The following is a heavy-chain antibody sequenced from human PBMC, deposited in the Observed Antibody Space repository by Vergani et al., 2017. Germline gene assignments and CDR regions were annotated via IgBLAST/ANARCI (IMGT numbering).Heavy chain of an antibody. J-gene: IGHJ4*02. CDR2: IYHSGST. CDR3: ARRCSSTSCYDY. Sequence: QVQLQESGPGLVKPSETLSLTFAVSGYSISSGYYWGWLRQPPGKGLEWIGSIYHSGSTYYNPSLKSRVTISVDTSKNQFSLKLSSVTAADTAVYYCARRCSSTSCYDYWGQGTLVTVSS. D-gene: IGHD2-2*01. V-gene: IGHV4-38-2*01. CDR1: GYSISSGYY.